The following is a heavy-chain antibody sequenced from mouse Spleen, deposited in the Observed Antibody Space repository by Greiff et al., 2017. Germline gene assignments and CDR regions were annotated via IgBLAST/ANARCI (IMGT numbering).Heavy chain of an antibody. Sequence: EVQLVESGPGLVKPSQSLSLTCSVTGYSITSGYYWNWIRQFPGNKLEWMGYISYDGSNNYNPSLKNRISITRDTSKNQFFLKLNSVTTEDTATYYCASHYYYGTYYAMDYWGQGTSVTVSS. V-gene: IGHV3-6*01. CDR3: ASHYYYGTYYAMDY. D-gene: IGHD1-1*01. CDR1: GYSITSGYY. CDR2: ISYDGSN. J-gene: IGHJ4*01.